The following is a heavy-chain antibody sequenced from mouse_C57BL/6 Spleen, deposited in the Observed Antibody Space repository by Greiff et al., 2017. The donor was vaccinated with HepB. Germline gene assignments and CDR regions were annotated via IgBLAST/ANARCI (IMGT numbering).Heavy chain of an antibody. V-gene: IGHV1-76*01. Sequence: QVQLQQSGAELVRPGASVKLSCKASGYTFTDYYINWVKQRPGQGLEWIARIYPGSGNTYYNEKFKGKATLTAEKSSSTAYMQLSSLTSEDSAVYCCARIYYYGSSYVSYAMDYWDQGTSVTVSS. CDR2: IYPGSGNT. CDR3: ARIYYYGSSYVSYAMDY. CDR1: GYTFTDYY. D-gene: IGHD1-1*01. J-gene: IGHJ4*01.